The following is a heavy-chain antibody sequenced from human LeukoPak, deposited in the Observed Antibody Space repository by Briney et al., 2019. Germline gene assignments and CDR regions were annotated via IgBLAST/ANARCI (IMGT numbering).Heavy chain of an antibody. CDR2: IYTSGST. CDR3: ARENSGSYREFDY. Sequence: SETLSLTCTVSGGSISSYYWSWIRQPAGKGLEWIGRIYTSGSTNYNASLQSRVSMSVDTSKNQFSLKLSSVTAADTAVFYCARENSGSYREFDYWGQGTLVTVSS. D-gene: IGHD1-26*01. V-gene: IGHV4-4*07. J-gene: IGHJ4*02. CDR1: GGSISSYY.